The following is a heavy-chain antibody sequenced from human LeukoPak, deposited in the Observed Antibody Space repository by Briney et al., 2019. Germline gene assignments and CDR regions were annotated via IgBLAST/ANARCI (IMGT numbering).Heavy chain of an antibody. J-gene: IGHJ4*02. D-gene: IGHD5-24*01. CDR3: ARHVYNDYVHPFDY. V-gene: IGHV4-38-2*01. Sequence: PSETLSLTCAVSGSSVSSTYHWGWIRQTPGKGLEWIGSISHSGSAFYKPPLKSRLNISIETSKNRFSLNLTSVTAADTAVYYCARHVYNDYVHPFDYWGQGTLVTVSS. CDR2: ISHSGSA. CDR1: GSSVSSTYH.